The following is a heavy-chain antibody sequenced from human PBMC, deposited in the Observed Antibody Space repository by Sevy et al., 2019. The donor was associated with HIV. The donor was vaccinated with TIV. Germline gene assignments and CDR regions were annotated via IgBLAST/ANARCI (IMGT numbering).Heavy chain of an antibody. J-gene: IGHJ4*02. CDR1: GGSITSLY. CDR2: IYYNGHI. V-gene: IGHV4-59*08. Sequence: SETLHTCTVSGGSITSLYWNWIRQPPGKGLEWIANIYYNGHINYNPSLKSRVTLSLDTSKNQFSLRLSSVTAADTAMYYCAGENAWGRGYSWGQGTLVTVSS. D-gene: IGHD1-26*01. CDR3: AGENAWGRGYS.